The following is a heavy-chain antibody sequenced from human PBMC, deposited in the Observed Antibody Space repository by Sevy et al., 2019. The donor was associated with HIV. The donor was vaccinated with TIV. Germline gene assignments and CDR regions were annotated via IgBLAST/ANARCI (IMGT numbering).Heavy chain of an antibody. CDR3: AREDIVLGEGNYYGMDV. CDR2: ISSGGST. CDR1: QFTVSSNY. Sequence: GGSLRLSCAASQFTVSSNYMSWVRQAPGKGLEWVSVISSGGSTYYADSVKGRFTISRDNSQNTVYLQMNSLRAEDTAVYYCAREDIVLGEGNYYGMDVWGQGTTVTVSS. D-gene: IGHD2-15*01. V-gene: IGHV3-53*01. J-gene: IGHJ6*02.